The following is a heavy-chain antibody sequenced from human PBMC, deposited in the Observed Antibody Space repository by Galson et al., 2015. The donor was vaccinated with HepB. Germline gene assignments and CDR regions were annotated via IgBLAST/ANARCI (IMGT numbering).Heavy chain of an antibody. Sequence: SLRLSCAASGFTLSSYAMHWVRQAPGKGLEYISAITRSGGSTYYVDSVKGRFTISRDNSKNTLYLQMGSLRTEDMAVYYCARDRGVLPGTIDYWGQGTLVTVSS. CDR1: GFTLSSYA. J-gene: IGHJ4*02. D-gene: IGHD3-10*01. CDR2: ITRSGGST. V-gene: IGHV3-64*02. CDR3: ARDRGVLPGTIDY.